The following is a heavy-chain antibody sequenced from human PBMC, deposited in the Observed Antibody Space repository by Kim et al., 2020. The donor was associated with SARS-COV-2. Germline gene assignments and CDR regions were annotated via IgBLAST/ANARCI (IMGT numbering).Heavy chain of an antibody. V-gene: IGHV3-11*05. J-gene: IGHJ4*02. CDR3: ARDGAYYDILTGYYPPSY. Sequence: VKCRFTSSRDNAKNSLYLQMNSLRAEDTAVYYCARDGAYYDILTGYYPPSYWGQGTLVTVSS. D-gene: IGHD3-9*01.